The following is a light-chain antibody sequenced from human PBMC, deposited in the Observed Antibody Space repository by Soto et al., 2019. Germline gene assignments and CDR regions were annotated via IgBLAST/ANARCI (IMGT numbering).Light chain of an antibody. Sequence: QPVLTQPPSESGAPGQRVTISCSASSSNIGSNSVYWYQHLPGTAPKLLIYRNNQRPSGVTDRFSGSKSGPSASLAISGLRSEDEGDYYCVAWDDSLRGWVFGGGTKLTVL. J-gene: IGLJ3*02. CDR1: SSNIGSNS. CDR3: VAWDDSLRGWV. V-gene: IGLV1-47*01. CDR2: RNN.